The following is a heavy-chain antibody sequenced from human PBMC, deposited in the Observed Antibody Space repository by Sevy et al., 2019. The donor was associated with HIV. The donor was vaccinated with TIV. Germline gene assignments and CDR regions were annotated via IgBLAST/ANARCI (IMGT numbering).Heavy chain of an antibody. J-gene: IGHJ4*02. V-gene: IGHV3-23*01. D-gene: IGHD5-18*01. Sequence: GGSLRLSCAASGFNFSSYAMNWVRQAPGKGLEWISAISGSGGTTYFADSVKGRFTISRDNSKNTLHLQMNILRAEDTALYYCAKDKYSTPGWFDYWGQGTLVTVSS. CDR3: AKDKYSTPGWFDY. CDR1: GFNFSSYA. CDR2: ISGSGGTT.